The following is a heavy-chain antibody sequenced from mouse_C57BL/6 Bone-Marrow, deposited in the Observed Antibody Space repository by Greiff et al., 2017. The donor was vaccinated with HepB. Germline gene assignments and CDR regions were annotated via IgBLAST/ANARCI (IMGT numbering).Heavy chain of an antibody. V-gene: IGHV1-42*01. CDR3: ARITTVVPHWYFDV. J-gene: IGHJ1*03. CDR2: INPSTGGT. D-gene: IGHD1-1*01. Sequence: EVQLQQSGPELVKPGASVKISCKASGYSFTGYYMNWVKQSPEKSLEWIGEINPSTGGTTYNQKFKAKATLTVDKSSSTAYMQLKSLTTEDSAVYYCARITTVVPHWYFDVWGTGTTVTVSS. CDR1: GYSFTGYY.